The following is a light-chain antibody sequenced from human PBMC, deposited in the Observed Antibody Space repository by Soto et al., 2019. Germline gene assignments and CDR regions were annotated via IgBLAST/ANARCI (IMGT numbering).Light chain of an antibody. Sequence: DIQMAQSPSSLSASVGDRFTITCRSSESISSYLNWYQQKPGKATKLLIYAPSSLQSGVPSRFSASGSGTDFTLTISSLQPEDFATYYCQQSYRTPTWTFGQGTKVDI. CDR1: ESISSY. CDR3: QQSYRTPTWT. CDR2: APS. J-gene: IGKJ1*01. V-gene: IGKV1-39*01.